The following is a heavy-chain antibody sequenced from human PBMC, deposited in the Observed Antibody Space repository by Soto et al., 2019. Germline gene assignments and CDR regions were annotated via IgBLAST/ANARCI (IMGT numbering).Heavy chain of an antibody. J-gene: IGHJ6*02. CDR3: ARTPLTSSSFSLLPYYYYLYGMDV. D-gene: IGHD6-13*01. V-gene: IGHV4-59*01. CDR2: IHYSGTT. CDR1: GGSMRNYF. Sequence: PSETLSLTCTVSGGSMRNYFWTWIRQPPGKGLEWIGYIHYSGTTSFFPSYNPSLRIRVTISVDTSKNQFSLKLSSVTAADTAVYYCARTPLTSSSFSLLPYYYYLYGMDVWGQATMLTVSS.